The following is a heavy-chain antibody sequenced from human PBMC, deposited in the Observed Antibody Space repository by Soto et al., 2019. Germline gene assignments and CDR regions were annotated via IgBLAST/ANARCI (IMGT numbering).Heavy chain of an antibody. Sequence: SETLSLTCTVSGGSISSYYWSWIRQPPGKGLEWIGYIYYSGSTNYNPSLKSRVTISVDTSKNQFSLKLSSVTAADTAVYYCARHPPRITMVRGVINPIPLXLAYWAQGTLVTVSS. J-gene: IGHJ4*02. V-gene: IGHV4-59*08. D-gene: IGHD3-10*01. CDR3: ARHPPRITMVRGVINPIPLXLAY. CDR2: IYYSGST. CDR1: GGSISSYY.